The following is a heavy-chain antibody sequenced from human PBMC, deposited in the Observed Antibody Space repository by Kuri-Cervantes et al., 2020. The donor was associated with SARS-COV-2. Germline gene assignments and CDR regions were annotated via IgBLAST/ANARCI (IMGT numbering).Heavy chain of an antibody. D-gene: IGHD4-17*01. CDR1: GFTFSDYY. Sequence: GGSLRLSCAASGFTFSDYYMSWVRQAPGKGLEWVSVIYSGGSSTYYADSVKGRFTISRDNSKNTLYLQMNSLRAEDTAVYYCAKDREVHDYGGSFDYWGQGTLVTVSS. J-gene: IGHJ4*02. CDR2: IYSGGSST. V-gene: IGHV3-23*03. CDR3: AKDREVHDYGGSFDY.